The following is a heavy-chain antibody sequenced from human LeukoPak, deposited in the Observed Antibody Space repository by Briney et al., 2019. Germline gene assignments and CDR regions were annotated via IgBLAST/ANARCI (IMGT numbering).Heavy chain of an antibody. CDR3: ARVEGLGGRKIDY. CDR2: IYHSGST. CDR1: GGSIRSSNW. J-gene: IGHJ4*02. Sequence: SGTLSLTCAVSGGSIRSSNWWSWVRQPPGKGLEWIGEIYHSGSTNYNPSLKSRVTISVDKPKNQFSLKLSSVTAADTAVYYCARVEGLGGRKIDYWGQGTLVTVSS. D-gene: IGHD1-14*01. V-gene: IGHV4-4*02.